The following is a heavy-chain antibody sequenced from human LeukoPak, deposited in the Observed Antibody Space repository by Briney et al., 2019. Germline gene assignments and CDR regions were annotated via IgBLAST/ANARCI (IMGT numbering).Heavy chain of an antibody. CDR3: SRGKRLDFTAEYFQH. D-gene: IGHD3-9*01. CDR1: GFTFRRYA. J-gene: IGHJ1*01. Sequence: GGSLSLSCSASGFTFRRYAMHWVRQAPGRGLEYVSVMSSKGCTTYEADAVKGRFTISRDNSKNTLYLQMNSLRAEDTAVYYCSRGKRLDFTAEYFQHWGQGTLVTVSS. V-gene: IGHV3-64*04. CDR2: MSSKGCTT.